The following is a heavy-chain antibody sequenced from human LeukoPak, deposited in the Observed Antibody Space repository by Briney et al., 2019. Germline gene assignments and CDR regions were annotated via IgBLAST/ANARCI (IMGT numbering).Heavy chain of an antibody. Sequence: GGSLRLSCAASGFTFSSYAMSWVRQAPGKGLEWVSAISGSGGSTYYADSVKGRFTISRGNSKNTLYLQMNSLRAEDTAVYYCAKASGHYDFWSGYYSLREYYFDYWGQGTLVTVSS. V-gene: IGHV3-23*01. J-gene: IGHJ4*02. CDR1: GFTFSSYA. D-gene: IGHD3-3*01. CDR3: AKASGHYDFWSGYYSLREYYFDY. CDR2: ISGSGGST.